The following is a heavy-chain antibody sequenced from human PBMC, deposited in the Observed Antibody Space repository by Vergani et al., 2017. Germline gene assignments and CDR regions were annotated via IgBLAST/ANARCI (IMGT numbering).Heavy chain of an antibody. CDR1: GGSINTGAYY. Sequence: QVQLQESGPRLVRPSQTLSLTCTVSGGSINTGAYYWSWIRQPAGKGLDWIGYIYYSGTTYYNPSLESRLTISLDTSENHLSLKLTSVTAADTAVYYCARQKDYYMDVWGKGP. CDR3: ARQKDYYMDV. V-gene: IGHV4-30-4*01. CDR2: IYYSGTT. J-gene: IGHJ6*03.